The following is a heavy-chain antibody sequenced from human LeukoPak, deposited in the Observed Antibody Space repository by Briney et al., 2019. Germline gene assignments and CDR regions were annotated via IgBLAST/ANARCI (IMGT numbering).Heavy chain of an antibody. Sequence: PSETLSLTCTVSGGSISSYYWSWLRQPAGKGLEWIGRIYTSGSTNYNPSLKSRVTMSVDTSKNQFSLKLSSVTAADTAVYYCARGEEDPRFLEWNWFDPWGQGTLVTVSS. D-gene: IGHD3-3*01. J-gene: IGHJ5*02. V-gene: IGHV4-4*07. CDR2: IYTSGST. CDR3: ARGEEDPRFLEWNWFDP. CDR1: GGSISSYY.